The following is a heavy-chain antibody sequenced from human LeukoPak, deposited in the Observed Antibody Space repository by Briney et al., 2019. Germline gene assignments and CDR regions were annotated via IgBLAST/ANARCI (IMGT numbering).Heavy chain of an antibody. CDR2: ISSSSSYI. CDR3: AIYDFWSGYSDY. J-gene: IGHJ4*02. V-gene: IGHV3-21*01. D-gene: IGHD3-3*01. Sequence: PGGSLRLSCAASKFTFSSYSMNWVRQAPGKGLEWVSSISSSSSYIYYADSVKGRFTISRDNAKNSLYLQMNSLRAEDTAVYYCAIYDFWSGYSDYWGQGTLVTVSS. CDR1: KFTFSSYS.